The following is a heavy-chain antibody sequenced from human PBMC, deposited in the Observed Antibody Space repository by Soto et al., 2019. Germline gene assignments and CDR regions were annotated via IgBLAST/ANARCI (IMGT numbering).Heavy chain of an antibody. CDR3: ARSPNYDFCSSTSCPRYFDY. Sequence: SETLSLTCTVSGGSISSGGYYWSWTRQHPGKGLEWIGYIYYSGSTYYNPSLKSRVTISVDTSKNQFSLKLSSVTAADTAVYYCARSPNYDFCSSTSCPRYFDYWGQGTLVTVSS. CDR2: IYYSGST. D-gene: IGHD2-2*01. V-gene: IGHV4-31*03. J-gene: IGHJ4*02. CDR1: GGSISSGGYY.